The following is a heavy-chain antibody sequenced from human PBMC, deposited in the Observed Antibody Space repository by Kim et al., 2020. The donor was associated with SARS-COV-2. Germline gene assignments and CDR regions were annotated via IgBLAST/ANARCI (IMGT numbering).Heavy chain of an antibody. CDR1: GYTFTGYY. Sequence: ASVKVSCKASGYTFTGYYMHWVRQAPGQGLEWMGWINPNSGGTNYAQKFQGRVTMTRDTSISTAYMELSRLRSDDTAVYYCARVRCSSTSCYRDAFDIWGQGTMVTVSS. J-gene: IGHJ3*02. V-gene: IGHV1-2*02. CDR3: ARVRCSSTSCYRDAFDI. CDR2: INPNSGGT. D-gene: IGHD2-2*01.